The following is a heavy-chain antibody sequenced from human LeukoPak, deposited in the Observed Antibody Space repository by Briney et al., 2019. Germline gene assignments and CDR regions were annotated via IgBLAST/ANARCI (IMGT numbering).Heavy chain of an antibody. CDR1: GVSISSSNSY. CDR2: IYYSGNT. D-gene: IGHD3/OR15-3a*01. CDR3: ARQTGSGLFILP. V-gene: IGHV4-39*01. Sequence: SETLSLTCTVSGVSISSSNSYWDWIRQPPGKGLEWIGSIYYSGNTYYNASLKSQVSISIDTSKNQFSLRLTSVTAADTAVYYCARQTGSGLFILPGGQGTLVTVSS. J-gene: IGHJ4*02.